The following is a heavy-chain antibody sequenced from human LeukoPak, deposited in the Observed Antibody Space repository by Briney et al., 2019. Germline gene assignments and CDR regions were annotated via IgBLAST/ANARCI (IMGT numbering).Heavy chain of an antibody. CDR3: ARRPSPSSRLGSYYKGYYYYYMDV. CDR2: INHSGST. Sequence: SETLSLTCAVYGGSFSGYYWSWIRQPPGKGLEWIGEINHSGSTNYNPSLKSRVTISVDTSKNQFSLKLSSVTAADTAVYYCARRPSPSSRLGSYYKGYYYYYMDVWGKGTTVTIAS. J-gene: IGHJ6*03. D-gene: IGHD3-10*01. V-gene: IGHV4-34*01. CDR1: GGSFSGYY.